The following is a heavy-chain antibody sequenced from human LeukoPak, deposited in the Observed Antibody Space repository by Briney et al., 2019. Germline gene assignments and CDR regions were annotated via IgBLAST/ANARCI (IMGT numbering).Heavy chain of an antibody. CDR2: IYYSGST. CDR1: GGSISSYY. Sequence: SETLSLTCTVSGGSISSYYWSWIRQPPGKGLEWIGYIYYSGSTNYNPSLKSRVTISVDTSKNQFSLKLSSVTAADTAVYYCARLGYSYGYEIDYWGQGTLVTVSS. CDR3: ARLGYSYGYEIDY. V-gene: IGHV4-59*08. D-gene: IGHD5-18*01. J-gene: IGHJ4*02.